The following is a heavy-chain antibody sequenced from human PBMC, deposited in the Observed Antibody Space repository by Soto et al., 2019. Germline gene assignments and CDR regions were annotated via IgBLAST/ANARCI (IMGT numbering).Heavy chain of an antibody. D-gene: IGHD3-16*01. Sequence: SETLSLTCAVSGDSVSNDNYYWSWIRQPPGKGLEWIGYVYYSGTTNYNSYLKSRLSLSVDMSKNQFSLKLASVTAADTAVYFCARSQRGRTAFTFDYWGQGALVTVSS. J-gene: IGHJ4*02. V-gene: IGHV4-61*01. CDR2: VYYSGTT. CDR1: GDSVSNDNYY. CDR3: ARSQRGRTAFTFDY.